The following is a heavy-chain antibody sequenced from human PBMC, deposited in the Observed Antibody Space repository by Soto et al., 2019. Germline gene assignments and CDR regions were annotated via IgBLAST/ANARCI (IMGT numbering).Heavy chain of an antibody. CDR2: TYYKSTWYY. CDR1: GDSVSSNSAA. Sequence: PSKTLSVTCAISGDSVSSNSAAWNWIRQSPSRGLEWLGRTYYKSTWYYDYAISVESRITIYPDTSKNQFSLQLNSVTPEDTAVYYCARGMYYYDSRGHTFDYWGQGTLVTVSS. J-gene: IGHJ4*02. D-gene: IGHD3-22*01. V-gene: IGHV6-1*01. CDR3: ARGMYYYDSRGHTFDY.